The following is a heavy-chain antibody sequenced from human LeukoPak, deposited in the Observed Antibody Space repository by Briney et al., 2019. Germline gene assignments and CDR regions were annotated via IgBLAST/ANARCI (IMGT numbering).Heavy chain of an antibody. D-gene: IGHD2-8*01. CDR2: IFYSGRT. J-gene: IGHJ4*02. CDR1: GGSISGHY. CDR3: ARVRSGAATNAFDY. Sequence: SETLSLTCTVSGGSISGHYWSWIRQPLGRGLEWIGYIFYSGRTDYNPSLKSRVTMSVDTSKNQFSLQLRSVTAADTAVYYCARVRSGAATNAFDYCGQGTLVTVSS. V-gene: IGHV4-59*11.